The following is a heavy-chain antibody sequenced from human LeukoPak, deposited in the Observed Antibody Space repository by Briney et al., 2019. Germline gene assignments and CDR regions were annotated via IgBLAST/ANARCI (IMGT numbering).Heavy chain of an antibody. D-gene: IGHD1-26*01. V-gene: IGHV3-23*01. J-gene: IGHJ5*02. Sequence: GGSLRLSCAASGFTFSSYAMSWVRQAPGKGLEWVSAISGSGGSTYYADSVKGRFTISRDNSKNTLYLQMNSLRAEDTAVYYCAKDINSGSYYNWFDPWGQGTLVTVSS. CDR3: AKDINSGSYYNWFDP. CDR2: ISGSGGST. CDR1: GFTFSSYA.